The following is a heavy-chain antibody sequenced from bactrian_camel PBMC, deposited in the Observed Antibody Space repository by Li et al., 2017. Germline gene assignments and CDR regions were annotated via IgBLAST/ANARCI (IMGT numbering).Heavy chain of an antibody. D-gene: IGHD4*01. Sequence: VQLVESGGGLVQPGGSLRLSCAASGFRFANYDMTWVRQAPGKGLEWVSAIDSGGSTTYYADSVKGRFTISRDNAKNTLYLQMNSLKPEDTAVYYCVRDGGSATIVPADFGYWGQGTQVTVS. CDR3: VRDGGSATIVPADFGY. CDR2: IDSGGSTT. J-gene: IGHJ6*01. V-gene: IGHV3S40*01. CDR1: GFRFANYD.